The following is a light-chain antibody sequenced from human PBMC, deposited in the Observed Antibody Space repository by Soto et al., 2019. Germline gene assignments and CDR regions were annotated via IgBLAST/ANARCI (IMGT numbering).Light chain of an antibody. CDR3: MQALQTLT. CDR2: LGS. V-gene: IGKV2-28*01. CDR1: QSLLHRTGYNY. J-gene: IGKJ4*01. Sequence: DIVMTQSPLSLPVTPGEPASISCRSSQSLLHRTGYNYLDWYLQKPGQSPQLLIYLGSNRASGVPDRFSGSGSGTDFTLKISRVEAEDVGVYYCMQALQTLTVGGGTKVEIK.